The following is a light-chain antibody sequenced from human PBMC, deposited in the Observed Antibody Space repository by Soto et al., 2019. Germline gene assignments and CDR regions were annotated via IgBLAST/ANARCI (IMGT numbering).Light chain of an antibody. Sequence: QPVLTQAPSASGTPGQRVAISCSGSTSNIGSNAVNWYRQLPGTAPKLLIYSNNQRPSGVPDRFSGSKSGTSASLAISGLQSEDEADYYCAAWDDSLNGFYVFGTGTQLTVL. CDR1: TSNIGSNA. J-gene: IGLJ1*01. CDR3: AAWDDSLNGFYV. V-gene: IGLV1-44*01. CDR2: SNN.